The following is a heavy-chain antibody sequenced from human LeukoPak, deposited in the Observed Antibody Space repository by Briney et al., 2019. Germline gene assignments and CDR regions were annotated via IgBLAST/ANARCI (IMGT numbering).Heavy chain of an antibody. CDR2: INTNTGNP. CDR3: ARGPYYYDSSGYYSPGTFDI. Sequence: ASVTVSCKASGYTFTSYAMNWVRQAPGQGLEWMGWINTNTGNPTYAQGFTGRFVFSLDTSVSTAYLQISSLKAEDTAVYYCARGPYYYDSSGYYSPGTFDIWGQGTMVTVSS. V-gene: IGHV7-4-1*02. D-gene: IGHD3-22*01. CDR1: GYTFTSYA. J-gene: IGHJ3*02.